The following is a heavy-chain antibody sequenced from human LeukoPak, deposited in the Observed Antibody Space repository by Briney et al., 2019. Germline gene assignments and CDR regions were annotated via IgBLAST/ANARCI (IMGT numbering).Heavy chain of an antibody. J-gene: IGHJ4*02. D-gene: IGHD5-24*01. V-gene: IGHV3-13*01. Sequence: GGSLRLSCAASGFTFSSYDMHWVRQATGKGLEWVSAIGTAGDTYYPGSVKGRFTISRENAKNYLYLQMNSLRAGDTAVYYCARVSSGRDGYNYDYWGQGTLVTVSS. CDR1: GFTFSSYD. CDR3: ARVSSGRDGYNYDY. CDR2: IGTAGDT.